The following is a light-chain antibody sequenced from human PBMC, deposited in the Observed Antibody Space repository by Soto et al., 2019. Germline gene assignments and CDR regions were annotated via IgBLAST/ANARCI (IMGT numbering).Light chain of an antibody. CDR2: DAS. Sequence: DLPMTQSPSSLSASVGDRVTITCQASQNINNYLNWYQQKPGRAPKLLIYDASNLEAGVPSRFSGSGSGTDFTFTISRLQPEDIATYYCQQYENLPTFGQGTRLEIK. J-gene: IGKJ5*01. V-gene: IGKV1-33*01. CDR3: QQYENLPT. CDR1: QNINNY.